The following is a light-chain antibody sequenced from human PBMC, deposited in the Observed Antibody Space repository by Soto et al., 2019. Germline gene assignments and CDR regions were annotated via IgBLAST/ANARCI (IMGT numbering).Light chain of an antibody. CDR2: KAS. J-gene: IGKJ1*01. CDR1: QTISSW. Sequence: DIQMTQSPSTLSGSVGDRVTITCRASQTISSWLAWYQQKPGKAPKLLIYKASTLLSGVPSRFSGSGSGTEFTITISSLQPDDFATYYCQHYNSYSEAFGQGTKVDIK. V-gene: IGKV1-5*03. CDR3: QHYNSYSEA.